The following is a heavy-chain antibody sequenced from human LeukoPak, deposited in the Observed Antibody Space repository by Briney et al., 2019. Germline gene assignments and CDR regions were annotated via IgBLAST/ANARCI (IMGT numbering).Heavy chain of an antibody. Sequence: GGSLRLSCATSGFTFISHEMSWLRQAPGKGLQWIAYISSRADTIYYAESVKGRFTGSRDYSKDSLHLQLTSLRAEDTAVYSCVTAFASGPLTPFPFWDQGTRVAVSS. CDR1: GFTFISHE. CDR3: VTAFASGPLTPFPF. V-gene: IGHV3-48*03. J-gene: IGHJ4*02. D-gene: IGHD2-15*01. CDR2: ISSRADTI.